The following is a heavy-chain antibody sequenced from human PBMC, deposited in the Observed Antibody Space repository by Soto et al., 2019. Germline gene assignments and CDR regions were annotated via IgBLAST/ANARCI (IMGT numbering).Heavy chain of an antibody. CDR2: IIAYNGNT. V-gene: IGHV1-18*01. CDR1: GYSFSRYG. Sequence: QVQLVQSGDEVKKPGASVKVSCKASGYSFSRYGITWVRQAPGQGLEWVGWIIAYNGNTDYAQKVQGRVTMTTDTSTSTAHMELRSLRSDDTAVYHCARVVTFGGVLAYFDYWGQGTLVTVSS. CDR3: ARVVTFGGVLAYFDY. D-gene: IGHD3-16*02. J-gene: IGHJ4*02.